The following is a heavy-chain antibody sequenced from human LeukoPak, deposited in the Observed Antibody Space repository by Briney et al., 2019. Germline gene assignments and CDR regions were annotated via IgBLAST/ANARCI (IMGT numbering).Heavy chain of an antibody. CDR1: GGSISSGSYY. CDR3: ARHPPFGPHILTGYYRRGPWFDP. D-gene: IGHD3-9*01. CDR2: IYTSGST. J-gene: IGHJ5*02. V-gene: IGHV4-61*02. Sequence: SETLSLTCTVSGGSISSGSYYWSWIRQPAGKGLEWIGRIYTSGSTNYNPSLKSRVTISVDTSKNQFSLKLSSVTAADTAVYYCARHPPFGPHILTGYYRRGPWFDPWGQGTLVTVSS.